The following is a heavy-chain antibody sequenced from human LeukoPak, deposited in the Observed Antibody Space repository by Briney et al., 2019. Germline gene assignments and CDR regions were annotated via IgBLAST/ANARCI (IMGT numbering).Heavy chain of an antibody. V-gene: IGHV1-3*01. CDR3: ARGLRYFDWLFKY. CDR1: GYTFTTYA. J-gene: IGHJ4*02. CDR2: INAGNGNT. Sequence: ASVKVSCKTSGYTFTTYAIHWVRQAPGQRLEWMGWINAGNGNTKYSQKFQGRVTITRDTSASTAYMELSSLRSEDTAVYYCARGLRYFDWLFKYWGQGTLVTVSS. D-gene: IGHD3-9*01.